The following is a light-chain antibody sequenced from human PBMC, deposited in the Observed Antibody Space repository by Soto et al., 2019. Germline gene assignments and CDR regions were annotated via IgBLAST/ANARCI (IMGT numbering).Light chain of an antibody. CDR3: AAWDDSLNVCV. CDR1: KSDIGSNT. V-gene: IGLV1-44*01. CDR2: TNN. J-gene: IGLJ3*02. Sequence: QPVLTQPPSASGTPGQRVTISCSGGKSDIGSNTVYWFQQLPGTAPRLLIYTNNQRPSGVPDRFSGSKSGTSASLVISGLQSEDEADYYCAAWDDSLNVCVFGGGTKLTVL.